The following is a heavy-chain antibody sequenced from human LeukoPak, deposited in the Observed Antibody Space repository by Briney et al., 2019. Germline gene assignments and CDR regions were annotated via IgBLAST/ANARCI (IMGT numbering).Heavy chain of an antibody. CDR1: GYTFTSYD. CDR2: MSPKSANT. V-gene: IGHV1-8*03. Sequence: ASVKVSCKASGYTFTSYDINWVRQASGQGLEWVGWMSPKSANTGYAQKFQGRVTITRDTSISTAYMELSSLTSEDTAVYYCARTPPGGLIDYWGQGTLVTVSS. CDR3: ARTPPGGLIDY. J-gene: IGHJ4*02. D-gene: IGHD3-10*01.